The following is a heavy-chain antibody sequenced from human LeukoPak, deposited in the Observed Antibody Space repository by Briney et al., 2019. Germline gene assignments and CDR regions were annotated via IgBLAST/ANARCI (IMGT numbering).Heavy chain of an antibody. V-gene: IGHV3-30-3*01. CDR1: GFTFSSYA. CDR2: ISYDGSNK. Sequence: GGSLRLSCAASGFTFSSYAMHWVRQAPGKGLEWVAVISYDGSNKYYADSVKGRFTISRDNSKNTLYLQMNSLRAEDTAMYYCARSNGYSSSWYDLGYYYYGMDVWGQGTTVTVSS. J-gene: IGHJ6*02. CDR3: ARSNGYSSSWYDLGYYYYGMDV. D-gene: IGHD6-13*01.